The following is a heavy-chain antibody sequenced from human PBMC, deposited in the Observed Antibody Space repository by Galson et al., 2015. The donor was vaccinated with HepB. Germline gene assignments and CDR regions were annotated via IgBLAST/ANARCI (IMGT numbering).Heavy chain of an antibody. CDR1: GFTFDDYA. Sequence: SLRLSCAASGFTFDDYAMHWVRQAPGKGLEWVSGISWNSGSIGYADSVKGRFTISRDNAKNSLYLQMNSLRAEDTALYYCAKGGKDFWSGYWVYWGQGTLVTVSS. V-gene: IGHV3-9*01. CDR3: AKGGKDFWSGYWVY. D-gene: IGHD3-3*01. J-gene: IGHJ4*02. CDR2: ISWNSGSI.